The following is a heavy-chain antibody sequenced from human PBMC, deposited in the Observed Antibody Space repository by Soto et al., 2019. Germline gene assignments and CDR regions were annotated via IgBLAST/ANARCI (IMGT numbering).Heavy chain of an antibody. V-gene: IGHV4-34*01. Sequence: SGTVSHSCADGGGFHSESYWTWIRQPPGKGLEWIGEINHVGGTNYNPSLKSRVTMSVDTSQNQFSLRLISVTAADTAMYFCVRIRYQLPSSVLWLDPWGQGTPVTVSS. CDR3: VRIRYQLPSSVLWLDP. CDR1: GGFHSESY. CDR2: INHVGGT. D-gene: IGHD3-16*01. J-gene: IGHJ5*02.